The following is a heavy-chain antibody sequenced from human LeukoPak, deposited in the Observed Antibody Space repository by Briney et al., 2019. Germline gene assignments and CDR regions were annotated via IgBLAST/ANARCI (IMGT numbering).Heavy chain of an antibody. J-gene: IGHJ4*02. Sequence: GESLRLSCAASGFTFSSYSMNWVRQAPGKGLEWVSSISSSSSYIYYADSVKGRFTISRDNAKNSLYLQMNSLRAEDTAVYYCARASHPSGDYGYFDYWGQGTLVTVSS. D-gene: IGHD4-17*01. CDR3: ARASHPSGDYGYFDY. CDR1: GFTFSSYS. CDR2: ISSSSSYI. V-gene: IGHV3-21*01.